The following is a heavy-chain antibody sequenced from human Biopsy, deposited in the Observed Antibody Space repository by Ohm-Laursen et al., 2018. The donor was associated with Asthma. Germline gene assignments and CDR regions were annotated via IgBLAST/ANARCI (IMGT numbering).Heavy chain of an antibody. D-gene: IGHD6-6*01. J-gene: IGHJ2*01. CDR3: ARAVSSSSYWYFDL. Sequence: TLSLTCIVSGGAMSTSGSYWGWIRQSPGKGLEWIGGIYYSGRTYYNPSLESRVTISADTSKNHFSLKVTSVTAADTAVYYCARAVSSSSYWYFDLWGRGDLVTVSS. CDR1: GGAMSTSGSY. V-gene: IGHV4-39*02. CDR2: IYYSGRT.